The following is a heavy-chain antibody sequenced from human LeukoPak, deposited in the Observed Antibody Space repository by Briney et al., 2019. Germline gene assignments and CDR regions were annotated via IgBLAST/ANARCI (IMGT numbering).Heavy chain of an antibody. J-gene: IGHJ4*02. CDR1: GYSISSGYY. CDR3: AREGPTSFSDY. Sequence: SETLSLXCTVSGYSISSGYYWGWIRQPPGKGLEWIGSIYHSGSTYYNPSLKSRVTISVDTSKNQFSLKLSSVTAADTAVYYCAREGPTSFSDYWGQRTLVTVSS. CDR2: IYHSGST. V-gene: IGHV4-38-2*02. D-gene: IGHD1-1*01.